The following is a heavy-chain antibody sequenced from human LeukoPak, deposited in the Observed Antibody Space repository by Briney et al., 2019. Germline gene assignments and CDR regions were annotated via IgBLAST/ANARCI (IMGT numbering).Heavy chain of an antibody. V-gene: IGHV3-21*01. D-gene: IGHD3-10*01. CDR2: ISSSSTYI. J-gene: IGHJ4*02. CDR1: GFTFSSHN. Sequence: PGRSLRLSCAASGFTFSSHNMNWVRQAPGKGLEWVSSISSSSTYINYADSVKGRFTISRDNAKTSLYLQMNSLRAEDTAVYYCASAGSGYLDFWGQGTLVTVSS. CDR3: ASAGSGYLDF.